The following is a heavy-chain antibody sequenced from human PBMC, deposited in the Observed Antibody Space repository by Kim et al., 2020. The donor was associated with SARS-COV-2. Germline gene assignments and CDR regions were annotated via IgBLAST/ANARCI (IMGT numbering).Heavy chain of an antibody. Sequence: GGSLRLSCAASGFTFSDHYMDWVRQAPGKGLEWVGRTRNKANSYATEYAASVKGRFTISRDDSKNSLYLQMNSLKTEDTAVYYCARDGLNAFDILRQGT. CDR2: TRNKANSYAT. V-gene: IGHV3-72*01. CDR1: GFTFSDHY. CDR3: ARDGLNAFDI. J-gene: IGHJ3*02.